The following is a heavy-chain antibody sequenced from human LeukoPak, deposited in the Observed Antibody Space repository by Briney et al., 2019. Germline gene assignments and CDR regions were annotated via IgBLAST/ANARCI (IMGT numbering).Heavy chain of an antibody. Sequence: PGGSLRLSCAASGFTFSSYWMSWVRQAPGKGLEWVANIKQDGSEKYYVDSVKGRFTISRDNAKNSLYLQMNSLRAEDTAVYYCARDREDHISGYSYGCNDYWGQGTLVTVSS. CDR3: ARDREDHISGYSYGCNDY. J-gene: IGHJ4*02. D-gene: IGHD5-18*01. CDR2: IKQDGSEK. CDR1: GFTFSSYW. V-gene: IGHV3-7*01.